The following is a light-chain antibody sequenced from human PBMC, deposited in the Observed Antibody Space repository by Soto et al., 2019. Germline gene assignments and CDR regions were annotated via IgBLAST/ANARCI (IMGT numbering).Light chain of an antibody. V-gene: IGKV1-12*01. CDR1: QGIGSY. CDR3: QQSYSTPWT. CDR2: AAS. J-gene: IGKJ1*01. Sequence: DIKMTQSPSSVSASVGDRVSITCRASQGIGSYLAWYQQKPGEAPKLLIFAASTLQSGVPSRFSGSGSGTDFTLTISSLQAEDCATYYCQQSYSTPWTFGQGTQVDI.